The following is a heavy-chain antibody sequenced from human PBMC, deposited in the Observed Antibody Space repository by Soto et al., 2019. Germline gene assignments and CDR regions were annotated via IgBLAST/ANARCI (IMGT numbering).Heavy chain of an antibody. CDR2: IYYSGST. V-gene: IGHV4-59*01. Sequence: SETLSITCTVSGVYISSYYWSWIRQPPGKGLELIGYIYYSGSTNYNPSLKSRVTISVDTSKNQFSLKPSSVTAADTAVYYCARVWGGAFDIWGQGTMVT. CDR3: ARVWGGAFDI. D-gene: IGHD3-10*01. J-gene: IGHJ3*02. CDR1: GVYISSYY.